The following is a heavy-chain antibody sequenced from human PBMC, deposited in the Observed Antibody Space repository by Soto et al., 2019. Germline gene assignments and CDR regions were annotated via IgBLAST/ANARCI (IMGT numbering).Heavy chain of an antibody. V-gene: IGHV3-7*01. J-gene: IGHJ6*02. CDR1: GFTFSSYW. CDR3: ARAKRDLDYYYYGMDV. CDR2: IKQDGSEK. Sequence: PGGSLRLSCAASGFTFSSYWMSWVRQAPGKGLEWVANIKQDGSEKYYVDSVKGRFTISRDDAKNSLYLQMNSLRAEDTAVYYCARAKRDLDYYYYGMDVWGQGXTVTVSS. D-gene: IGHD3-16*01.